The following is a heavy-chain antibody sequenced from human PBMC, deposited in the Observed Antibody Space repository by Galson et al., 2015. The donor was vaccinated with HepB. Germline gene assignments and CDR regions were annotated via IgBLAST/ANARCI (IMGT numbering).Heavy chain of an antibody. CDR3: ASALGYYDSSGGLNY. J-gene: IGHJ4*02. CDR2: ISYDGSNK. Sequence: SLRLSCAASGFTFSSYAMHWVRQAPGKGLEWVAVISYDGSNKYYADSVKGRFTISGDNSKNTLYLQMNSLRAEDTAVYYCASALGYYDSSGGLNYWGQGTLVTVSS. D-gene: IGHD3-22*01. CDR1: GFTFSSYA. V-gene: IGHV3-30-3*01.